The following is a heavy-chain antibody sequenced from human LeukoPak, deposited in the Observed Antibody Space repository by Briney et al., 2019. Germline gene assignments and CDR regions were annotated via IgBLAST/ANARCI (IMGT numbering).Heavy chain of an antibody. CDR3: ARGSYYGSGSPPGY. D-gene: IGHD3-10*01. CDR1: GGSISSGSYY. Sequence: SQTLSLTCTVSGGSISSGSYYWSWIRQPAGKGLEWIGRIYTSGSTNYNPSLKSRVTISVDTSRNQFSLKLSSVTAADTAVYYCARGSYYGSGSPPGYWGKGTTVTVSS. CDR2: IYTSGST. V-gene: IGHV4-61*02. J-gene: IGHJ6*04.